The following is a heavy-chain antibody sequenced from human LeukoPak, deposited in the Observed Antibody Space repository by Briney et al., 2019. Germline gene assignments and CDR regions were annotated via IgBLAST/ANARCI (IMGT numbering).Heavy chain of an antibody. CDR1: GFNFSSYG. J-gene: IGHJ4*02. Sequence: GNLRLSCAASGFNFSSYGMSWVRQAPGKGLEWVSAISGSGGSTYYADSVKGRFTISRDNSKNTLYLQMNSLRAEDTAVYYCAKDPGGSGWPYYFDYWGQGTLVTVSS. D-gene: IGHD6-19*01. CDR2: ISGSGGST. CDR3: AKDPGGSGWPYYFDY. V-gene: IGHV3-23*01.